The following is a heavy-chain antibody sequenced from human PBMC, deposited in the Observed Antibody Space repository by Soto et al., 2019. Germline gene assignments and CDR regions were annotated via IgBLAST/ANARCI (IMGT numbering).Heavy chain of an antibody. D-gene: IGHD5-12*01. J-gene: IGHJ6*02. Sequence: NLSLTCSVSGGSISSGYYYWSCIRQPPGKGLEWIGNIYYSGNTYYNPSLKSRLIISIDTSKNQLYMKVGSLTAAHTAVHYCASSWLYGMDVWGQGTTVTVSS. CDR2: IYYSGNT. CDR1: GGSISSGYYY. V-gene: IGHV4-30-4*01. CDR3: ASSWLYGMDV.